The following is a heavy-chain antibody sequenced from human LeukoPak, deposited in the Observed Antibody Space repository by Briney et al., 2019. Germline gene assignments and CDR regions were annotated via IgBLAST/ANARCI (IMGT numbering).Heavy chain of an antibody. Sequence: GESLQISCQGSGYRFTSYWIGWVRQLPGKGLEWMGIIYPGDSDTRYSPSFQGQVTISADKSISTAYLQWSSLKASDTAMYYCARHAFTDYDSSGYDYWGQGTLVTVSS. CDR2: IYPGDSDT. CDR3: ARHAFTDYDSSGYDY. V-gene: IGHV5-51*01. J-gene: IGHJ4*02. CDR1: GYRFTSYW. D-gene: IGHD3-22*01.